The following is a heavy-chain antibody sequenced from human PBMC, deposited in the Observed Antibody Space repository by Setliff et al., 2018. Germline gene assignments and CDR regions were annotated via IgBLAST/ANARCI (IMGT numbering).Heavy chain of an antibody. CDR3: ARDRRPFNWGGNDAFDI. D-gene: IGHD7-27*01. V-gene: IGHV3-20*04. CDR1: GFTFDKHG. J-gene: IGHJ3*02. CDR2: INWDGKTT. Sequence: GESLRLSCAASGFTFDKHGMNWVRQAPGKGLEWISTINWDGKTTAYADSVKGRFTISRDNANKFLYLHMNSVRDEDTAVYYCARDRRPFNWGGNDAFDIWGQGTMVTVSS.